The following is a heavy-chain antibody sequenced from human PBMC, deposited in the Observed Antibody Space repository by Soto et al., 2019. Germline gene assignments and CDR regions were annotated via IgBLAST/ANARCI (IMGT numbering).Heavy chain of an antibody. CDR3: AREYTAWPLAYGMDV. V-gene: IGHV3-21*01. CDR1: GFTFSTYS. Sequence: GGSLRLSCVGSGFTFSTYSINWVRQAPGKGLEWVSSISSRSDIYYADSVKGRFTISRDNAKNSVSLQMNSLRAEDTAVYYCAREYTAWPLAYGMDVWGQGT. J-gene: IGHJ6*02. CDR2: ISSRSDI. D-gene: IGHD2-2*02.